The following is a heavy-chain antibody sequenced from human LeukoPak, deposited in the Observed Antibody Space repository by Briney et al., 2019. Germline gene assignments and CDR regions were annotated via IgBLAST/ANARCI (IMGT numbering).Heavy chain of an antibody. CDR3: ARPGRNYHYDSSGLGYFDY. CDR2: IYTSGST. CDR1: AGSISSYY. V-gene: IGHV4-4*09. J-gene: IGHJ4*02. Sequence: SETLSLNCTIPAGSISSYYWSCIRQPPGKGLEWIGYIYTSGSTNYNPSLKSRVTISVDTSKNQFSLKLSAVTAADTAVYYCARPGRNYHYDSSGLGYFDYWGQGTLVTVSS. D-gene: IGHD3-22*01.